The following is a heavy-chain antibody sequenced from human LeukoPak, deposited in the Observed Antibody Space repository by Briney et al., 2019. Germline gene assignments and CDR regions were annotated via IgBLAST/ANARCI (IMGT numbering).Heavy chain of an antibody. CDR3: ARDGAYCSSTSCYNWFDP. J-gene: IGHJ5*02. V-gene: IGHV4-61*02. D-gene: IGHD2-2*01. CDR1: GDSISSGSYY. Sequence: SETLSLTCTVSGDSISSGSYYWSWIRQPAGKGLEWIGRIYSSGSTNYNPSRKSRVTISVDTSKNQFSLTLSSVTAADTAVYYCARDGAYCSSTSCYNWFDPWGQGTLVTVSS. CDR2: IYSSGST.